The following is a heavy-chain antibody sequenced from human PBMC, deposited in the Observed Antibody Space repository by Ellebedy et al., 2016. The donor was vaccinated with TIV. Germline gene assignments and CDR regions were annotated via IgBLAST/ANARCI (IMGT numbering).Heavy chain of an antibody. D-gene: IGHD2-15*01. J-gene: IGHJ4*02. CDR2: IYYSGST. V-gene: IGHV4-31*03. Sequence: LRLSCTVSGGSISSGGYYWSWIRQHPGKGLEWIGYIYYSGSTYYNPSLKSRVTISVDTSKNQFSLKLSSVTAADTAVYYCARVIRPSRTPQPDLPYYFDYWGQGTLVTVSS. CDR3: ARVIRPSRTPQPDLPYYFDY. CDR1: GGSISSGGYY.